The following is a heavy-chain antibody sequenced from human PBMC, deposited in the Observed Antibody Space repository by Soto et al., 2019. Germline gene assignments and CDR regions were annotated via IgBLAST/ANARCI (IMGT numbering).Heavy chain of an antibody. Sequence: QVQLQESGPGLVKPSETLSLTCTVSGGSISSYYWSWIRQPPGKGLEWIGYIYYSGSTNYNPSLKSRVTISVDTSNNQFSLKLSSVTAADTAVYYCARLAAGFDLWGRGTLVTVSS. CDR2: IYYSGST. V-gene: IGHV4-59*01. CDR1: GGSISSYY. J-gene: IGHJ2*01. CDR3: ARLAAGFDL.